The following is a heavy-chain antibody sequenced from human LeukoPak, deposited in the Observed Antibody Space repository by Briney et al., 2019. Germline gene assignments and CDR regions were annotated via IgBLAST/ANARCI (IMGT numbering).Heavy chain of an antibody. Sequence: SETLSLTCAVYGGSFSGYYWSWIRQPPGKGLEWIGEINHSGSTNYNPSLKSRVTISVDTSKNQFSLKLSSVTAADTAVYYCARGNYGQTTYFDYWGQGTLVTVSS. V-gene: IGHV4-34*01. D-gene: IGHD3-10*01. CDR2: INHSGST. CDR1: GGSFSGYY. CDR3: ARGNYGQTTYFDY. J-gene: IGHJ4*02.